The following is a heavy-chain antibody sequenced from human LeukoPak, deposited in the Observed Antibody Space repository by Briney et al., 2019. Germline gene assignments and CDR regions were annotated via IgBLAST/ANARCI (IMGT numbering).Heavy chain of an antibody. CDR3: AKSFLVRGVYPTYFDY. V-gene: IGHV3-23*01. J-gene: IGHJ4*02. D-gene: IGHD3-10*01. Sequence: GGSLRLSCAASGFTFSSYAMSWVRQAPGKGLEWVSAISGNGGSTYYADSVKGRFTISRDNSKNTLYLQMNSLRAEDTAVYYCAKSFLVRGVYPTYFDYWGQGTLVTVSS. CDR1: GFTFSSYA. CDR2: ISGNGGST.